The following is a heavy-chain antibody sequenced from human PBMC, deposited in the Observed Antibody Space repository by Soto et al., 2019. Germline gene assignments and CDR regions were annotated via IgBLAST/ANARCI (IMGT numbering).Heavy chain of an antibody. CDR1: GFTFSSYS. J-gene: IGHJ4*02. V-gene: IGHV3-21*01. Sequence: GGSLRLSCAASGFTFSSYSMNWVRQAPGKGLEWVSSISSSSSYIYYADSVKGRFTISRDNAKNSLYLQMNSLRAEDTAVYYCARGRGVREKRYFDWLFGYWGQGTLVTVSS. CDR3: ARGRGVREKRYFDWLFGY. D-gene: IGHD3-9*01. CDR2: ISSSSSYI.